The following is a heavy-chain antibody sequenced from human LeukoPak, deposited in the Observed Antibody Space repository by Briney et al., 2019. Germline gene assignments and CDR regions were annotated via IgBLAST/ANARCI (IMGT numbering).Heavy chain of an antibody. CDR3: ASPGGLWFGPPSYDY. D-gene: IGHD3-10*01. Sequence: PGGSLRLSCAASGFTFDDYAMHWVRQAPGKGLEWVSGISWNSGSIGYADSVKGRFTISRDNSKNTLYLQMNSLRAEDTAVYYCASPGGLWFGPPSYDYWGQGTLVTVSS. V-gene: IGHV3-9*01. CDR2: ISWNSGSI. J-gene: IGHJ4*02. CDR1: GFTFDDYA.